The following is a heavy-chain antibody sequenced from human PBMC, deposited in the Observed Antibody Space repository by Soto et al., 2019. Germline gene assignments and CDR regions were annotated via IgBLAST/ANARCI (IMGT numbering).Heavy chain of an antibody. Sequence: RASVKVSCKVSGYTLTELSMHWVRQAPGKGLEWMGGFDPEDGETIYAQKFQGRVTMTEDTSTDTAYMELSSLRSEDTAVYYCATDAWELLRIDIWGQGTMVTVSS. D-gene: IGHD1-26*01. J-gene: IGHJ3*02. CDR3: ATDAWELLRIDI. V-gene: IGHV1-24*01. CDR1: GYTLTELS. CDR2: FDPEDGET.